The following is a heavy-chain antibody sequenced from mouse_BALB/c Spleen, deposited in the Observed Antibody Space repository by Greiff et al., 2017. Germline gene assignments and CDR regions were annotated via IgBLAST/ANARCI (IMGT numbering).Heavy chain of an antibody. CDR1: GFSLTSYG. D-gene: IGHD2-3*01. CDR2: IWAGGST. CDR3: ARGYDGYYVWFAY. V-gene: IGHV2-9*02. Sequence: QVQLKESGPGLVAPSQSLSITCTVSGFSLTSYGVHWVRQPPGKGLEWLGVIWAGGSTNYNSALMSRLSISKDNSKSQVFLKMNSLQTDDTAMYYCARGYDGYYVWFAYWGQGTLVTVSA. J-gene: IGHJ3*01.